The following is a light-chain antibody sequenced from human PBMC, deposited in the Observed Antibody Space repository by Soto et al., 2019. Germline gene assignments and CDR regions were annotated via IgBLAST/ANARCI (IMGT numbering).Light chain of an antibody. CDR3: CSYAGSSTWV. CDR1: SSDVGSYNL. Sequence: QSVLTQPASVSGSPGQSITISCTGTSSDVGSYNLVSWYQQHPGKAPKLMIYEGSKRPSGVSNRFSGSKSGNTASLTISGLQAEDKADYYCCSYAGSSTWVFGTGTKVTVL. J-gene: IGLJ1*01. CDR2: EGS. V-gene: IGLV2-23*01.